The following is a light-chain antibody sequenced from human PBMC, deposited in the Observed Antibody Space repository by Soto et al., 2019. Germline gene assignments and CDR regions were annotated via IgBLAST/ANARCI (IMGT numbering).Light chain of an antibody. CDR3: SSYAGSNNRYV. CDR1: SSDVSGYNY. CDR2: EVS. V-gene: IGLV2-8*01. Sequence: QSVLTQPPSASGSPGQSVTISCTGTSSDVSGYNYVSWYQQHPGKAPKLMIYEVSKRPSGAPDRFSGSKSGNTASLTVSGLQAEDEADYYCSSYAGSNNRYVFGTGTKVTVL. J-gene: IGLJ1*01.